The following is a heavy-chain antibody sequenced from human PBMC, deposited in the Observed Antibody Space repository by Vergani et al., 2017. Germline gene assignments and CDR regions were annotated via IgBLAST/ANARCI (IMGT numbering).Heavy chain of an antibody. CDR1: GFTFSSYS. CDR3: AKDLIYDSSGGFDY. V-gene: IGHV3-30*02. CDR2: IRYDGSNK. J-gene: IGHJ4*02. D-gene: IGHD3-22*01. Sequence: QVQLVESGGGVVQPGGSLRLSCAASGFTFSSYSMHWVRQAPGKGLEWVAFIRYDGSNKYYADSVKGRFTISRDNSKNTLYLQMNSLRAEDTAVYYCAKDLIYDSSGGFDYWGQGTLVTVSS.